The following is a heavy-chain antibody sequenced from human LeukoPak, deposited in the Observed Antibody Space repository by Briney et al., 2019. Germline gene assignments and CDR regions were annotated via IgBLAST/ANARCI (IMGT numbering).Heavy chain of an antibody. CDR1: GGSISSGDYY. D-gene: IGHD3-22*01. CDR3: ASYYYDSSGPNWFDP. CDR2: IYYSGST. J-gene: IGHJ5*02. Sequence: SQTLSLTCTVSGGSISSGDYYWSWIRQPPGKGLEWIGYIYYSGSTYYNPSLKSRVTISVDTSKNQFSLKLSSVTAADTAVYYCASYYYDSSGPNWFDPWGQGTLVTASS. V-gene: IGHV4-30-4*01.